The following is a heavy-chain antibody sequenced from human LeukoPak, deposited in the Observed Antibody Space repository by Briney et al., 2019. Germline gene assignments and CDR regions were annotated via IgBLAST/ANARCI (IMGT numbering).Heavy chain of an antibody. J-gene: IGHJ4*02. CDR3: ARNYYYDSSGTEGNYFDY. V-gene: IGHV1-2*02. CDR1: GYTFTGYY. D-gene: IGHD3-22*01. CDR2: INPNSGGT. Sequence: GASVKVSCKASGYTFTGYYMHWVRQAPGQGLEWMGWINPNSGGTNYAQKFQGRVTMNRDTSISTAYMALRRLRSDDPAVYYCARNYYYDSSGTEGNYFDYWGQGTLVTVSS.